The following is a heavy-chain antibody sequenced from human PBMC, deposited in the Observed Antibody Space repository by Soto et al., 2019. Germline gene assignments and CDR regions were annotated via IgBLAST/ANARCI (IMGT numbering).Heavy chain of an antibody. J-gene: IGHJ4*02. V-gene: IGHV1-69*13. CDR3: ARGFGGIPEVTDY. Sequence: GASVKVSCKASGGTFSSYASSWVRQAPGQGLEWMGGIIPIFGTANYAQKFQGRVTITADESTSTAYMELSSLRSEDTAVYYCARGFGGIPEVTDYWGQGTLVTVSS. CDR1: GGTFSSYA. CDR2: IIPIFGTA. D-gene: IGHD2-15*01.